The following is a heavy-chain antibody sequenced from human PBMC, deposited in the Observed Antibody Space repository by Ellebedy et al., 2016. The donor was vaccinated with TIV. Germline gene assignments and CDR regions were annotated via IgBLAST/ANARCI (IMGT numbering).Heavy chain of an antibody. J-gene: IGHJ6*02. CDR1: GYTFIDYG. D-gene: IGHD3-10*01. Sequence: AASVKVSCKSSGYTFIDYGVTWVRQAPGQGLDWMGWVSAYSGNTNYAEYLQGRVTMTTDTSTDTAYMELRSLRSDDTAVYYCARYSGSGTYYRNGMDVWGQGTTVTVSS. CDR3: ARYSGSGTYYRNGMDV. CDR2: VSAYSGNT. V-gene: IGHV1-18*01.